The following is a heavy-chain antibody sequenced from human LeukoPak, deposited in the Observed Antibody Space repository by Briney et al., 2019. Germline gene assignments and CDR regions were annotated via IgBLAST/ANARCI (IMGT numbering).Heavy chain of an antibody. CDR2: ISPDGSNQ. Sequence: PGRSLRLSCAASGPTFSSHAMHWVRQAPGKGLEWVGVISPDGSNQYYIDSVKGRFTISRDNSKNTLYLQMNSLRTGDTAVYYCAGAIGCFDYWGQGTLVTVSS. CDR1: GPTFSSHA. J-gene: IGHJ4*02. V-gene: IGHV3-30*03. D-gene: IGHD2-21*01. CDR3: AGAIGCFDY.